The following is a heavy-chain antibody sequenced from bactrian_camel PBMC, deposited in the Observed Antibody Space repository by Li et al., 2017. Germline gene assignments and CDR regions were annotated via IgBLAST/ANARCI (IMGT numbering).Heavy chain of an antibody. V-gene: IGHV3S53*01. CDR2: IGSDGST. J-gene: IGHJ4*01. CDR1: YTYSTYC. Sequence: VQLVESGGGSVQAGGSLRLSCGYTYSTYCMGWFRQAPGKEREGVASIGSDGSTSYADSVKGRFAITQDNAKNTVYLQMNSLKPEDTAMYYCAARCPYCYTKLSVRDCTYWGQGTQVTVS. D-gene: IGHD2*01. CDR3: AARCPYCYTKLSVRDCTY.